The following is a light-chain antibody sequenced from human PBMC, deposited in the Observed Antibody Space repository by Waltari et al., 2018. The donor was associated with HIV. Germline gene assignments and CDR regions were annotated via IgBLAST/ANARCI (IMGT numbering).Light chain of an antibody. CDR1: YSNIGSNT. Sequence: QSLLPQPPSASGTPGQRVTISCSGSYSNIGSNTVNWHQQLPGSAPRALIYNNDQRPSGVPDRFSGSKSGTSASLAISGLQSEDQGDYYCASRDDKLDGWVFGGGTRLTVL. J-gene: IGLJ3*02. CDR3: ASRDDKLDGWV. CDR2: NND. V-gene: IGLV1-44*01.